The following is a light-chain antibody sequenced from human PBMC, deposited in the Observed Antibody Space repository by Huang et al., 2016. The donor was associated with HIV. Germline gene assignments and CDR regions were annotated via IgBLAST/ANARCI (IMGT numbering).Light chain of an antibody. CDR2: WAS. Sequence: DIVMTQSPGSLTVSRGERASINCTSSQPLLSTANNTSYLAWYQQKPRQPPKALIYWASNREAGVPERFSGSGSGTDFTLTISSLQAEDVALYYCQQYYSASITFGQGTRVEI. CDR3: QQYYSASIT. J-gene: IGKJ5*01. CDR1: QPLLSTANNTSY. V-gene: IGKV4-1*01.